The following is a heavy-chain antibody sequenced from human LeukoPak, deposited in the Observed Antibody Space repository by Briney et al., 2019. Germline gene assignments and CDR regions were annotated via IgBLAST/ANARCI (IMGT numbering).Heavy chain of an antibody. CDR1: GFTFSSYA. Sequence: GRSLRLSCAASGFTFSSYAMHWVRQAPGKGLEWVAVISYDGSNKYYADSVKGRFTISRDNSKNTLYLQMNSLRAEDTAVYYCARVQTTINYFDYWGQGTLVTVSS. CDR3: ARVQTTINYFDY. J-gene: IGHJ4*02. V-gene: IGHV3-30-3*01. D-gene: IGHD4-17*01. CDR2: ISYDGSNK.